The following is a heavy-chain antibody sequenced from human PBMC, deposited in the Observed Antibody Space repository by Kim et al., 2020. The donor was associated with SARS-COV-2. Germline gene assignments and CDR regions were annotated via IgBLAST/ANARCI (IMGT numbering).Heavy chain of an antibody. J-gene: IGHJ4*02. Sequence: TYNPSLKSRVTISVDTSKNQFSLKLSSVTAADTAVYYCAREVVVPAYFDYWGQGTLVTVSS. D-gene: IGHD2-2*01. CDR3: AREVVVPAYFDY. V-gene: IGHV4-59*01.